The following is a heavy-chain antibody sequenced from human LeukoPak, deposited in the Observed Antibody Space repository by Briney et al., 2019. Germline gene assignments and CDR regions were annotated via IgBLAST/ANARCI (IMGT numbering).Heavy chain of an antibody. D-gene: IGHD3-3*01. V-gene: IGHV3-48*03. CDR3: AKCDDFWSGYYASFDL. Sequence: GGSLRLSCAASGFTFSSYEMNWVRQAPGKGLEWVSYISSSGSTIYYADSVKGRFTISRDNSKNTLYLQMNSLRAEDTAVYYCAKCDDFWSGYYASFDLWGQGTLVTVSS. CDR1: GFTFSSYE. J-gene: IGHJ4*02. CDR2: ISSSGSTI.